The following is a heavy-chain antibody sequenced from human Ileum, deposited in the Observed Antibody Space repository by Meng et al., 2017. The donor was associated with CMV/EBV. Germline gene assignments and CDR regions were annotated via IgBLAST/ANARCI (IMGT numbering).Heavy chain of an antibody. CDR3: ARSYLGY. V-gene: IGHV1-2*02. D-gene: IGHD2-21*01. CDR2: IDPDSGDT. J-gene: IGHJ4*01. CDR1: GYTFNDYH. Sequence: ASVKVSCKASGYTFNDYHLHWVRQAPGQGPEWMGWIDPDSGDTNYAHKFQGRVTMARDTSITTAYMELGGLRCDNAAIYSCARSYLGYWGQGTQVTVSS.